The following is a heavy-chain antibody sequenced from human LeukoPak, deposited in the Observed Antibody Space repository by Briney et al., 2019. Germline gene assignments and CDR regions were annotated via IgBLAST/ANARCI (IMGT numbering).Heavy chain of an antibody. V-gene: IGHV3-48*01. Sequence: GGSLRLSCAASGFTFSNYAMNWVRQAPGKGLEWVSDISGRWCTIYYADAVKGRFTISRGNSKNTLYLQMNTLTADDTAVYYCARDVSRSWYRIFAGRSGYGMDVWGQGTTVTVSS. CDR1: GFTFSNYA. D-gene: IGHD6-13*01. CDR3: ARDVSRSWYRIFAGRSGYGMDV. J-gene: IGHJ6*02. CDR2: ISGRWCTI.